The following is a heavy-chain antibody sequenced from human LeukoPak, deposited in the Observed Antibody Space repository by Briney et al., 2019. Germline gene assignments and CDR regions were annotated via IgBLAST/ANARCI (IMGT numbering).Heavy chain of an antibody. CDR2: INPSGGST. J-gene: IGHJ6*03. D-gene: IGHD2-2*02. CDR3: ARAPPLYCSSTSCYTLARYYYYMDV. Sequence: ASVKVSCKASGYTFTSYYMHWVRQAPGQGLEWMGIINPSGGSTSYAQKFQGRVTMTRDTSTSTVYMELSSLRSEDTAVYYCARAPPLYCSSTSCYTLARYYYYMDVWGKGTTVTVSS. CDR1: GYTFTSYY. V-gene: IGHV1-46*01.